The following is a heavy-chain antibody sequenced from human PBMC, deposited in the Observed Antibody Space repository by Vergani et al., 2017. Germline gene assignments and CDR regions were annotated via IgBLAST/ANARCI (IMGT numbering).Heavy chain of an antibody. V-gene: IGHV4-34*01. CDR1: GWSFTSYH. D-gene: IGHD4-11*01. Sequence: QVQLQQWGGGLLKPSETLSLTCVVNGWSFTSYHWTWIRQSPGEEREWVGDIDHTGRPDYNPSLKSRLTMSVDKSRNQFSLTLNSVTATDTAIYFCARVNTETNGHLYYYYYMDVWVQGTAVTVS. CDR2: IDHTGRP. J-gene: IGHJ6*03. CDR3: ARVNTETNGHLYYYYYMDV.